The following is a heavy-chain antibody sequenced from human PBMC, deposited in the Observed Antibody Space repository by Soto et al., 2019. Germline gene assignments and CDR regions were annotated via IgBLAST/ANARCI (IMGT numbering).Heavy chain of an antibody. CDR1: GYTFTSYG. CDR3: ARDRPRIAAPGMDV. J-gene: IGHJ6*02. D-gene: IGHD6-6*01. Sequence: ASVKVSCKASGYTFTSYGISWVRQAPGQGLEWMGWISAYNGNTNYAQKLQGRVTMTTDTSTSTAYMELRSLRSDDTAVYYRARDRPRIAAPGMDVWGQGTTVTVSS. CDR2: ISAYNGNT. V-gene: IGHV1-18*01.